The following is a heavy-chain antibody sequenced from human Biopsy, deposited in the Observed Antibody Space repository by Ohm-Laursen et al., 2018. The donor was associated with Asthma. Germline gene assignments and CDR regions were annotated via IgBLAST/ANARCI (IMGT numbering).Heavy chain of an antibody. Sequence: VASVKVSCKASGYTFIHFAIHWVRQAPGQRLEWMGWINAGDGNTKYSQKFQGRVTITRDTSASTAYMDLRSLRSEDTAMYYCARTYYDFLTGQVNDAFALRGQGTMVTVSS. V-gene: IGHV1-3*01. J-gene: IGHJ3*01. CDR3: ARTYYDFLTGQVNDAFAL. CDR1: GYTFIHFA. D-gene: IGHD3-9*01. CDR2: INAGDGNT.